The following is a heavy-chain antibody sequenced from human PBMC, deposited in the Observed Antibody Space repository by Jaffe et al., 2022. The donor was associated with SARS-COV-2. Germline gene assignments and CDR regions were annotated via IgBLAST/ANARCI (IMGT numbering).Heavy chain of an antibody. CDR2: ISGSGSRT. J-gene: IGHJ4*02. CDR3: AKDQMIVVIITMDY. CDR1: GFTFSSYA. D-gene: IGHD3-22*01. Sequence: EVQLVESGGALVQPGGSLRLSCAASGFTFSSYAMSWVRQAPGKGLEWVSGISGSGSRTYYADSVKGRFTISRDNSKNTLYLQMNSLRAEDTAVYYCAKDQMIVVIITMDYWGQGTLVSVSS. V-gene: IGHV3-23*04.